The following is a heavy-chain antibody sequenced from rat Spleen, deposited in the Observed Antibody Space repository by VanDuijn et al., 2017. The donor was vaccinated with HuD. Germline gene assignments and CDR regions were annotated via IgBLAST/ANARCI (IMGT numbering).Heavy chain of an antibody. Sequence: EVQLVESGGGLVQPGRSLKLFCAASGFTFNNYWMTWIRQAPGQGLEWVASITNTGSNSYYLDSVKGRFTISRDNAKSTLYLQMDSLRSEDTASYYCARHGDNYGWFAYWGQGTLVTVSS. J-gene: IGHJ3*01. V-gene: IGHV5-31*01. CDR1: GFTFNNYW. D-gene: IGHD1-9*01. CDR3: ARHGDNYGWFAY. CDR2: ITNTGSNS.